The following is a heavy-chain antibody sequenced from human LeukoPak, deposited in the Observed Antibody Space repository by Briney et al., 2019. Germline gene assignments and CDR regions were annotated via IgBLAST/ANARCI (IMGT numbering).Heavy chain of an antibody. CDR1: GGSIRSYY. CDR2: INYSGRT. Sequence: PETLSLTCTVSGGSIRSYYWSWIRQPPGKGLEWIGYINYSGRTNYNPSLKSGVTISVDTSKNQVSLKLSSVTAADTAVYYCARESGGSYYDYWGQGTRVTVSS. V-gene: IGHV4-59*01. CDR3: ARESGGSYYDY. J-gene: IGHJ4*02. D-gene: IGHD3-16*01.